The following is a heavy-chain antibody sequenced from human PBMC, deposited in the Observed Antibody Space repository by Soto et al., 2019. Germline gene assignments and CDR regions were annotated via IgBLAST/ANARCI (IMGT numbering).Heavy chain of an antibody. V-gene: IGHV1-46*01. CDR2: INPSGGST. J-gene: IGHJ6*02. CDR3: ASSTGLIVATNPAAGMDV. D-gene: IGHD5-12*01. Sequence: ASVKVSCKASGYTFTSYYMHWVRQAPGQGLEWMGIINPSGGSTSYAQKFQGRVTMTRDTSTSTVYMELSSLRSEDTAVYYCASSTGLIVATNPAAGMDVWGRGTTVTVS. CDR1: GYTFTSYY.